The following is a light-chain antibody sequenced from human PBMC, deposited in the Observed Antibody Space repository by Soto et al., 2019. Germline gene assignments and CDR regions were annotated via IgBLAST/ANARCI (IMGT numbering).Light chain of an antibody. CDR2: GAS. J-gene: IGKJ2*01. CDR3: QQYNNWPPRYT. Sequence: EIVMTQSPATLSVSPGERATLSCRASQSVSSNLAWYQQKPGQAPRLLIYGASTRATGIPARFSGSGSGTEFTLTISSLQSEDFEVYYCQQYNNWPPRYTFGQGTKLDIK. CDR1: QSVSSN. V-gene: IGKV3-15*01.